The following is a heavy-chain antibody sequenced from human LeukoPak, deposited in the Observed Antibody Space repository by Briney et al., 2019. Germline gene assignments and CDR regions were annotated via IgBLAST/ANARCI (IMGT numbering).Heavy chain of an antibody. J-gene: IGHJ4*02. CDR1: GFTFSSYG. V-gene: IGHV3-30*18. D-gene: IGHD1-26*01. Sequence: GGSLRLSCAASGFTFSSYGMHWVRQAPGKGLEWVAVMSYDGSNKYYADSVKGRFTISRDNSKNTLYLQMNSLRAEDTAVYYCAKDRGGSYYSWGQGTLVTVSS. CDR2: MSYDGSNK. CDR3: AKDRGGSYYS.